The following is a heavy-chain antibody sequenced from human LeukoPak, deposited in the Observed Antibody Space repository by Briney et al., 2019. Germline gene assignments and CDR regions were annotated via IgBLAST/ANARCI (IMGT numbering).Heavy chain of an antibody. Sequence: GGSLRLSCAASGITLSNHAMSWARQTPGKGLEWVSGISGSGGDIHYAESVKGRFTISRDNSRNTLYLQMNSLRAEDTAVYYCAKLSPGVREEYWGQGSLVTVSS. CDR1: GITLSNHA. V-gene: IGHV3-23*01. CDR3: AKLSPGVREEY. D-gene: IGHD1-26*01. J-gene: IGHJ4*02. CDR2: ISGSGGDI.